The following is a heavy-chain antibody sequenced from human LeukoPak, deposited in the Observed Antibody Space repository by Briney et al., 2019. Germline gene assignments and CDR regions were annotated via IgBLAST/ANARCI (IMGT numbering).Heavy chain of an antibody. Sequence: GASVTVSCKASGYTFTSYGISWVRQAPGQGLEWMGWISAYNGNTNYVQKLQGRVTMTTDTSTSTAYMELRSLRSDDTAVYYCARDQNGLLLWFGEFSYYYYYYGMDVWGQGTTVTVSS. CDR2: ISAYNGNT. CDR3: ARDQNGLLLWFGEFSYYYYYYGMDV. J-gene: IGHJ6*02. CDR1: GYTFTSYG. D-gene: IGHD3-10*01. V-gene: IGHV1-18*01.